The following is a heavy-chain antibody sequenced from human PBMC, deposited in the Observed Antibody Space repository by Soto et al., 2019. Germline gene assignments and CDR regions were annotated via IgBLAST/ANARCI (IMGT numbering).Heavy chain of an antibody. CDR1: GYTFTSYY. V-gene: IGHV1-46*01. D-gene: IGHD3-22*01. J-gene: IGHJ6*02. Sequence: ASVKVSCKASGYTFTSYYMHWVRQAPGQGLEWMGIINPSGGSTSYAQKFQGRVTMTRDTSTSTAYMELSSLRSEDTAVYYCARDSGYPTPYYYYGMDVWGQGTTVTVSS. CDR3: ARDSGYPTPYYYYGMDV. CDR2: INPSGGST.